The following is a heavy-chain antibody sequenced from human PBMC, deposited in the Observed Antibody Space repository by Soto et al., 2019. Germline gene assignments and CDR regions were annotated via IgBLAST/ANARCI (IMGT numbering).Heavy chain of an antibody. D-gene: IGHD1-26*01. CDR2: INHSGST. Sequence: SETLSLTCAVYGGSFSGYYWSWIRQPPGKGLEWIGEINHSGSTNYNPSLKSRVTISVDTSKNQFSLKLRSVTAADTAVYYCARARVGASSFDYWGQGTLVTVS. J-gene: IGHJ4*02. V-gene: IGHV4-34*01. CDR3: ARARVGASSFDY. CDR1: GGSFSGYY.